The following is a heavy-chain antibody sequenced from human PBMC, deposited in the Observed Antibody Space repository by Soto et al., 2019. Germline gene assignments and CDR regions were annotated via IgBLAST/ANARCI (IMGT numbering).Heavy chain of an antibody. CDR3: AKGSSYSSGWISSTFDY. CDR1: GFTFSNYG. J-gene: IGHJ4*02. V-gene: IGHV3-30*18. CDR2: ISYDGSDK. D-gene: IGHD6-19*01. Sequence: QVQLVESGGGVVQPGRSLRLSCAASGFTFSNYGMHWVRQAPGKGLEWVALISYDGSDKYYADSVKGRFTISRDNSKNTLYQQMNSLRAEDAAVYYCAKGSSYSSGWISSTFDYWGQGTLVTVSS.